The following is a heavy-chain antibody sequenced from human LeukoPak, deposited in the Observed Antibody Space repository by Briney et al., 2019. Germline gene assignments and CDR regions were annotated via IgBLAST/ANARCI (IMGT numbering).Heavy chain of an antibody. D-gene: IGHD1-26*01. CDR3: ARGRVVGATIFDY. V-gene: IGHV3-33*01. CDR2: IWYDGSNK. Sequence: GGSLRLSCAASGFTFSSSGMHWVRQAASKGLEWVAVIWYDGSNKYYADSVKGRFTISRDNSKNTMYLQMNSLRAEDTAVYYCARGRVVGATIFDYWGQGTLVTVSS. J-gene: IGHJ4*02. CDR1: GFTFSSSG.